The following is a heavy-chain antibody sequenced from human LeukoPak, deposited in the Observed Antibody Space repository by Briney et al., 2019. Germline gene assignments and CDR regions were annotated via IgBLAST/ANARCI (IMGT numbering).Heavy chain of an antibody. V-gene: IGHV4-34*01. CDR2: IYYSGST. Sequence: SETLSLTCAVYGGSFSGYYWSWIRQPPGKGLEWIGSIYYSGSTYYNPSLKSRVTISVDTSKNQFSLKLSSVTAADTAVYYCARRSTMYYDFWSGCGWFDPWGQGTLVTVSS. CDR1: GGSFSGYY. CDR3: ARRSTMYYDFWSGCGWFDP. J-gene: IGHJ5*02. D-gene: IGHD3-3*01.